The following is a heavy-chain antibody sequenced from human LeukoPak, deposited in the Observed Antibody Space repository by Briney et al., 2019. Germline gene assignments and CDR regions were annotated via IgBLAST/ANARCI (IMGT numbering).Heavy chain of an antibody. J-gene: IGHJ4*02. CDR2: ISYDGSNK. V-gene: IGHV3-30*18. Sequence: GGSLRLSCAASGFTFSSYSMNWVRQAPGKGLEWVAVISYDGSNKYYADSVKGRFTISRDNSKNTLYLQMNSLRAEDTAVYYCAKDQGDIVVVAATLDYWGQGTLVTVSS. CDR1: GFTFSSYS. CDR3: AKDQGDIVVVAATLDY. D-gene: IGHD2-15*01.